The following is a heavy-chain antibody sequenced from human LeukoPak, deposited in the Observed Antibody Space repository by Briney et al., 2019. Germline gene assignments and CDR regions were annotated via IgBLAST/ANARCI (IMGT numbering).Heavy chain of an antibody. CDR2: ISWDGGST. D-gene: IGHD3-10*01. V-gene: IGHV3-43D*03. Sequence: PGGSLRLSCAASGFTFDDYAMHWVRQAPGKGLEWVSLISWDGGSTHYADSVKGRFTISRDNSKNSLYLQMNSLRAEDTALYYCAKDGMVRGLFLYGMDVWGQGTTVTVSS. CDR1: GFTFDDYA. CDR3: AKDGMVRGLFLYGMDV. J-gene: IGHJ6*02.